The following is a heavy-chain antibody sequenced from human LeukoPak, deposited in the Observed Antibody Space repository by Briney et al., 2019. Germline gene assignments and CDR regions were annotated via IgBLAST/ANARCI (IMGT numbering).Heavy chain of an antibody. CDR1: GFTFDDYA. CDR2: ISWNGGSI. J-gene: IGHJ6*03. V-gene: IGHV3-9*03. D-gene: IGHD1-26*01. CDR3: AKGVGATFRYYYMDV. Sequence: PGGSLRLSCAASGFTFDDYAMHWVRQAPGKGLEWVSGISWNGGSIGYADSVKGRFTISRDNAKNSLYLQMNSLRAEDMALYYCAKGVGATFRYYYMDVWGKGTTVTVSS.